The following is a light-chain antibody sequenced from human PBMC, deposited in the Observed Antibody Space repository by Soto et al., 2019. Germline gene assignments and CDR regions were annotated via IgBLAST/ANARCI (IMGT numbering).Light chain of an antibody. J-gene: IGKJ5*01. CDR1: QPISSY. CDR2: AAS. V-gene: IGKV1-9*01. Sequence: DIQMTQSASTPSASVGDRVTITCRASQPISSYLAWYQQKPGKAPKLLIYAASTLQSGVPSRFSGSRSGTEFTLTISSLQPEDFATYYCQQLNIYPPITFGQGTRLEI. CDR3: QQLNIYPPIT.